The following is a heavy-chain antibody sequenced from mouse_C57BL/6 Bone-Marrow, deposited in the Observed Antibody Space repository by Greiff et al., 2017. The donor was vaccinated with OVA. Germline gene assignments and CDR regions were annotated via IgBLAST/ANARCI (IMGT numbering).Heavy chain of an antibody. CDR2: IYPRSGTT. CDR1: GYTFTSYG. D-gene: IGHD1-1*01. CDR3: ARAFYYYVAWFAY. J-gene: IGHJ3*01. V-gene: IGHV1-81*01. Sequence: VQLQQSGAELARPGASVKLSCKASGYTFTSYGISWVKQRTGQGLEWIGEIYPRSGTTYYNEKFKGKATLTADKSSSTAYMKLRSLTSEDSAVYFCARAFYYYVAWFAYWGWGTLVTVSA.